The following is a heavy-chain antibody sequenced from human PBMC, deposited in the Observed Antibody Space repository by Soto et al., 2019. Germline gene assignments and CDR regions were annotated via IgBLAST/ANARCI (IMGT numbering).Heavy chain of an antibody. CDR1: AGALTSDF. CDR2: VFYSGAA. CDR3: ASDHDSCHNT. D-gene: IGHD1-20*01. V-gene: IGHV4-59*01. J-gene: IGHJ1*01. Sequence: PSETMSLTGNVSAGALTSDFWSWIRQPPGKGLGWIGYVFYSGAADYNPSLKPRVTISIATSKTQFSLRLASATAADTGVYDCASDHDSCHNTWGQGILVTVSS.